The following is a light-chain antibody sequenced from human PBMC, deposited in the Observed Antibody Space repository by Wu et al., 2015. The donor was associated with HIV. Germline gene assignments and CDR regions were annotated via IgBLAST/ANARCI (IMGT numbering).Light chain of an antibody. V-gene: IGKV1-5*03. Sequence: DIQMTQSPSTLSASVGDRVTITCRASQSISSWLAWYQQKPGKGPNLLIYKASTLEGGVPSRFSGSGSGTEFTLTISSLQPDDFAIYYCQQYNGYPLTFGGGTKVEIQ. CDR3: QQYNGYPLT. J-gene: IGKJ4*01. CDR2: KAS. CDR1: QSISSW.